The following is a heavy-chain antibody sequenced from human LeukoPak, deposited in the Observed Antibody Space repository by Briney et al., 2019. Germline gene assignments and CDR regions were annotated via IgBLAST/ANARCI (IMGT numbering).Heavy chain of an antibody. V-gene: IGHV5-51*01. CDR2: IYPGDSDT. D-gene: IGHD1-26*01. J-gene: IGHJ4*02. Sequence: GESLKISCKASGYSFTTYWIGWVRQMPGKGLEWMGIIYPGDSDTRYSPSFQGQVTISADKSISTAYLQWSSLKASDTAMYYCTRLSGRGATNTYFAYGGQGTLVTVSS. CDR1: GYSFTTYW. CDR3: TRLSGRGATNTYFAY.